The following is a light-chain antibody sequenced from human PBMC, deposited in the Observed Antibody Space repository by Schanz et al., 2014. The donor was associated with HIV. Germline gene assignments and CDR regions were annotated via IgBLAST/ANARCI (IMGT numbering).Light chain of an antibody. CDR2: NNN. CDR3: AAWDDSLNGWV. V-gene: IGLV1-44*01. J-gene: IGLJ3*02. CDR1: SSDIGRNT. Sequence: QSVLTQPPSASGTPGQRVSISCSGGSSDIGRNTVNWYQQLPGTAPKVLIYNNNQRPSGVPDRFSGSKSGTSASLAISGLQSEDEADYYCAAWDDSLNGWVFGGGTKLTVL.